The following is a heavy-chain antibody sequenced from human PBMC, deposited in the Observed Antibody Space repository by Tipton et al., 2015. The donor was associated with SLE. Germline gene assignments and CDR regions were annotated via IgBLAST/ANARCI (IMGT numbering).Heavy chain of an antibody. CDR2: IYRDGNT. D-gene: IGHD7-27*01. CDR3: ATNWGRARYMDV. Sequence: SLRLSCAASGFTISGNYMNWVRQAPGKGLEWVSVIYRDGNTYYADSVKGRFTISRDNSKNTLYLQMNSLRAEDTAVYYCATNWGRARYMDVGGNGTAVTVSS. CDR1: GFTISGNY. V-gene: IGHV3-66*02. J-gene: IGHJ6*03.